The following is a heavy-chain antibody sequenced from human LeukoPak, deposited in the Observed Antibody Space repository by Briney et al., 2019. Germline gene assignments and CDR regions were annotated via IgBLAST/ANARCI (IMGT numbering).Heavy chain of an antibody. D-gene: IGHD6-19*01. Sequence: PGGSLRLSCAASGFTFSSYEMNWVRQAPGKGLEWVSYISSSGSTIYYADSVKGRFTISRDNAKNSLYLQMNSLRAEDTAVYYCARDRPIYSSGWFYYFDNWGQGTLVTVSS. J-gene: IGHJ4*02. V-gene: IGHV3-48*03. CDR1: GFTFSSYE. CDR3: ARDRPIYSSGWFYYFDN. CDR2: ISSSGSTI.